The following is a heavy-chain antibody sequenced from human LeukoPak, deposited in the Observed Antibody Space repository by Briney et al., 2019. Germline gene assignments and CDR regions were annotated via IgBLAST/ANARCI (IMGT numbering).Heavy chain of an antibody. CDR2: TYSRSKWFN. CDR3: ARGTGSLDY. CDR1: GDSVSSKSAS. D-gene: IGHD1-26*01. J-gene: IGHJ4*02. V-gene: IGHV6-1*01. Sequence: SQTLSLTCAISGDSVSSKSASWNWIRQSPSRGLEWLGRTYSRSKWFNDYAVSDKSRVTINPDTSKNQFSLHLTSVTPDDTAVYYCARGTGSLDYWGQGTLVTVSS.